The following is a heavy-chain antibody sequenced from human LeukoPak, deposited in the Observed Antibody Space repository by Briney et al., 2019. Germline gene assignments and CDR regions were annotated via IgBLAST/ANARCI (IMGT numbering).Heavy chain of an antibody. D-gene: IGHD2-15*01. CDR3: ASDSYSPEYFQH. V-gene: IGHV3-66*01. Sequence: GGSLRLSCAASGFSVSNNYMSWVRQAPGKGLEWVSVIYSGGSTFYADSVKGRFTISRDNSKNTLYLQTNSLRAEDTAVYYCASDSYSPEYFQHWGQGTLVAVSS. J-gene: IGHJ1*01. CDR1: GFSVSNNY. CDR2: IYSGGST.